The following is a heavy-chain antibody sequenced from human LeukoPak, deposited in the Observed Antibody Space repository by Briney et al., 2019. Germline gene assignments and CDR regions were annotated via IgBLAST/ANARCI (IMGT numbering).Heavy chain of an antibody. CDR2: ISAYNGNT. D-gene: IGHD3-10*01. V-gene: IGHV1-18*01. Sequence: ASVTVSCTASGYTFTSYGISWVRQAPGQGLEWMGWISAYNGNTNYAQKLQGRVTMTTDTSTSTAYMELRSLRSDDTAVYYCARDRSLGGLDYWGQGTLVTVSS. J-gene: IGHJ4*02. CDR3: ARDRSLGGLDY. CDR1: GYTFTSYG.